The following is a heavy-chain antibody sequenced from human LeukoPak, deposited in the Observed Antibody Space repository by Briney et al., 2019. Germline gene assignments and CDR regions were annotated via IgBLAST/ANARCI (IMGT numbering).Heavy chain of an antibody. J-gene: IGHJ6*02. CDR1: GFTFSDYS. D-gene: IGHD5/OR15-5a*01. CDR3: AKSVAFYGMDV. CDR2: ISSGSSYI. V-gene: IGHV3-21*01. Sequence: GGSLRLSCAASGFTFSDYSMHWVRQAPGKGLEWVSSISSGSSYIFYADSVKGRFTISRDNAKSSLYLQLNSLRADDTAIYYCAKSVAFYGMDVWGQGTTVTVSS.